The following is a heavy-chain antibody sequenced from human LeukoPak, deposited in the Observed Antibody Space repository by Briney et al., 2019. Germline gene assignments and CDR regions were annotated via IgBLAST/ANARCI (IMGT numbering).Heavy chain of an antibody. D-gene: IGHD4-11*01. V-gene: IGHV1-18*01. CDR2: ISDYNGNT. CDR1: GYTFTSYG. CDR3: ARDLYRDSLPVSWFDP. J-gene: IGHJ5*02. Sequence: ASVNVSSKASGYTFTSYGISWVRQAPGQGLEWMGWISDYNGNTNYAQKLQGRVTMTTDTSTSTPYMELRSLRSDDTAVYYCARDLYRDSLPVSWFDPWGQGTLVTVSS.